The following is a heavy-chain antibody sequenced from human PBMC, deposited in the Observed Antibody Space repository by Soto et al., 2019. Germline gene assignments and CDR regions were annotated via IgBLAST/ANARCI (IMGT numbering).Heavy chain of an antibody. CDR3: ARGYRYGYDFDD. CDR1: GYTFTSYG. D-gene: IGHD5-18*01. V-gene: IGHV1-18*04. Sequence: ASVKVSCKASGYTFTSYGISWVRQAPGQGLEWMGWISAYNGNTNYAQKLQGRVTMTTDTTTSTAYMELRSRRSDDTAVYYCARGYRYGYDFDDWGPGTLVTVSS. J-gene: IGHJ4*02. CDR2: ISAYNGNT.